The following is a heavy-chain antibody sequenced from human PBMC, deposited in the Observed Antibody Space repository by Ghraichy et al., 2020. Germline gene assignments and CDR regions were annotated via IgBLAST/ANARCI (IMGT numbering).Heavy chain of an antibody. CDR2: LSGSGGST. V-gene: IGHV3-23*01. CDR3: AKPTARSCGGDCSFDS. CDR1: GFTFSNYA. D-gene: IGHD2-21*01. Sequence: GESLNISCAASGFTFSNYAMSWVRQAPGKGLDWVSALSGSGGSTYYADSVKGRFTISRDNSKNTLFLQMNSLRAEDTAVYYCAKPTARSCGGDCSFDSWGQGTLVTVSS. J-gene: IGHJ4*02.